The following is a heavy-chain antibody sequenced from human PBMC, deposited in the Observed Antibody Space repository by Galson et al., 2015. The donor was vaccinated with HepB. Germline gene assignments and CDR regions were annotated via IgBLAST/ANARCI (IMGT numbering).Heavy chain of an antibody. V-gene: IGHV3-9*01. CDR2: ISWNSGSI. D-gene: IGHD6-19*01. J-gene: IGHJ4*02. CDR3: AKGLTEKWLVLQGPEGFDY. CDR1: GFTFDDYA. Sequence: SLRLSCAASGFTFDDYAMHWVRQAPGKGLEWVSGISWNSGSIGYADSVKGRFTISRDNAKNSLYLQMNSLRAEDTALYYCAKGLTEKWLVLQGPEGFDYWGQGTLVTVSS.